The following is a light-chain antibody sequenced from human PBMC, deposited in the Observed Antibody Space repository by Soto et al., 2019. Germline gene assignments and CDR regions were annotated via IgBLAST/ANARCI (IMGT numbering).Light chain of an antibody. J-gene: IGKJ5*01. CDR2: GAS. CDR3: QQLNAYPLT. V-gene: IGKV1-9*01. CDR1: QSISSW. Sequence: QMTQSPASLSASVGDRVTITCRASQSISSWLAWYQQKPGRAPKLLIYGASTLQSGVPARLSGSGSGTDFTLTISNLQPEDFATYYCQQLNAYPLTFGQGTRLEIK.